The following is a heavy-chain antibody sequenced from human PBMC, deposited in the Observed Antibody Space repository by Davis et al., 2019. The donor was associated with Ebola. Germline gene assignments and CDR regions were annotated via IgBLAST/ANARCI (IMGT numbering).Heavy chain of an antibody. CDR3: ARDDYGDHPPY. V-gene: IGHV3-48*02. CDR1: GFTFSNYG. D-gene: IGHD4-17*01. CDR2: IGTSSISTTI. J-gene: IGHJ4*02. Sequence: PGGSLRLSCIASGFTFSNYGMNWVRQAPGRGLEWISYIGTSSISTTIYYADSVKGRFTISRDNAKNALFLQMNSLRDDDTAVYYCARDDYGDHPPYWGQGTLITVSS.